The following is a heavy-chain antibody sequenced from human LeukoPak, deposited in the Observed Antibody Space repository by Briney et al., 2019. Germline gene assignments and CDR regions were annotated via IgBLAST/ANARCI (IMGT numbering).Heavy chain of an antibody. V-gene: IGHV3-23*01. CDR3: AREWKDCSSTSCFGNNWFDP. CDR2: ISADGAVT. Sequence: GGSLRLSCAASGFTFSTYAMSWIRQAPGKGLEWVSAISADGAVTFYADSVRGRFTMSRDNSKNTLNLQMNSLRAEDTAVYYCAREWKDCSSTSCFGNNWFDPWGQGTLVTVSS. CDR1: GFTFSTYA. J-gene: IGHJ5*02. D-gene: IGHD2-2*01.